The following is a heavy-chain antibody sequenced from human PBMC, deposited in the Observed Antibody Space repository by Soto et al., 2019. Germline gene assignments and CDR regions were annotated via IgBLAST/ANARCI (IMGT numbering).Heavy chain of an antibody. Sequence: GGSLRLSCAASGFTFSNYAMSWVRQAPGKGLEWVSVISGSGDNTYFADSVKGRFTISRDNSKNTVYLHMNSLRAEDTAVYYCAKVGQRGRGWYLDHFDYWGQGTLVTVSS. D-gene: IGHD6-19*01. CDR2: ISGSGDNT. J-gene: IGHJ4*02. CDR3: AKVGQRGRGWYLDHFDY. V-gene: IGHV3-23*01. CDR1: GFTFSNYA.